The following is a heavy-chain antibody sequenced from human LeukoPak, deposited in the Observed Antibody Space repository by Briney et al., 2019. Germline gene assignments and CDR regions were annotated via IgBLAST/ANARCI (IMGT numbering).Heavy chain of an antibody. D-gene: IGHD3-3*01. V-gene: IGHV1-46*01. Sequence: ASVKVSCKASGYTFTSYYMHWVRQAPGQGLEWMGIINPSGGSTSYAQKFQGRVTMTRDTSTSTVYMELSSLRSEDTAVYYCARDEITIFGVVNYYYYGMDVWGQGTTVTVSS. CDR3: ARDEITIFGVVNYYYYGMDV. J-gene: IGHJ6*02. CDR1: GYTFTSYY. CDR2: INPSGGST.